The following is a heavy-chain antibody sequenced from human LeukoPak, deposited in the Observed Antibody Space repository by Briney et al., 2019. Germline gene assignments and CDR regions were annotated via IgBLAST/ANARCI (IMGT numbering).Heavy chain of an antibody. J-gene: IGHJ3*02. CDR3: ARVGFVEGYTYAFDI. CDR2: ISAYNGNT. Sequence: ASVKVSCKASGYTFTSYGISWVRQAPGQGREWMGWISAYNGNTDYAQNLQGRVTMTTDTSTTTAYMDLRSLRPDDTAVYYCARVGFVEGYTYAFDIWGQGTMVTVSS. D-gene: IGHD5-24*01. V-gene: IGHV1-18*01. CDR1: GYTFTSYG.